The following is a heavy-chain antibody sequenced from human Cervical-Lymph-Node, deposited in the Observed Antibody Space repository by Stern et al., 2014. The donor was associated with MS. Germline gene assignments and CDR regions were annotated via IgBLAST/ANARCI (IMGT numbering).Heavy chain of an antibody. D-gene: IGHD5-12*01. Sequence: EVHLVESGGGLVQPGGSLRLSCAASGLTFSNFAMTWVRQAPGKGLEWVSAINGTGDSTYYADSVKGRLTISRDNSKNTLYLQMNSLRADDTATYYCAKEQVDSGRFLIGLDVWGQGTTVIVS. CDR1: GLTFSNFA. V-gene: IGHV3-23*04. J-gene: IGHJ6*02. CDR2: INGTGDST. CDR3: AKEQVDSGRFLIGLDV.